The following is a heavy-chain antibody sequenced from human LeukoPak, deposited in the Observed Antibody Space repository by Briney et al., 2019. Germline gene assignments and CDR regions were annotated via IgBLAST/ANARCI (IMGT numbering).Heavy chain of an antibody. V-gene: IGHV1-2*02. CDR3: ARDNSVEDTAWWFDP. Sequence: ASVKVSCKASGYTFTAYYMHWVRQAPGQGLEWMGWINLNSGDTNYAQKLQGRVTMTRDMSTSTDYMELSSLRSEDTAVYYCARDNSVEDTAWWFDPWGQGTLVTVSS. D-gene: IGHD4-23*01. CDR2: INLNSGDT. CDR1: GYTFTAYY. J-gene: IGHJ5*02.